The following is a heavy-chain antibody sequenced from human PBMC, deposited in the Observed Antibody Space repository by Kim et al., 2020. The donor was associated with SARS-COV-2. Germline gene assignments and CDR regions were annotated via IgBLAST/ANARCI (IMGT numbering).Heavy chain of an antibody. Sequence: ASVKVSCKASGYTFTSYDINWVRQATGQGLEWMGWMNPNSGNTGYAQKFQGRVTTTRNTSISTAYMELSSLRSEDTAGYYCARGREQLVREDYYYYYGMDVWGQGTTVTVSS. CDR2: MNPNSGNT. V-gene: IGHV1-8*01. CDR3: ARGREQLVREDYYYYYGMDV. CDR1: GYTFTSYD. D-gene: IGHD6-13*01. J-gene: IGHJ6*02.